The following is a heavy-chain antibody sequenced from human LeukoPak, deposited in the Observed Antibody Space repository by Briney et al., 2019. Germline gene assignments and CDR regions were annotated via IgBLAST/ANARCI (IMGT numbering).Heavy chain of an antibody. CDR3: ATSEGY. CDR1: GFTLNTHW. CDR2: IKQDGRDT. Sequence: PGGSLRLSCAASGFTLNTHWMSWVRQAPGKGLEWVANIKQDGRDTYYVDSVKGRFTISRDNAKNSLNLQMNSLRAEDTAMYYCATSEGYWGHGTLVTVSS. V-gene: IGHV3-7*03. J-gene: IGHJ4*01.